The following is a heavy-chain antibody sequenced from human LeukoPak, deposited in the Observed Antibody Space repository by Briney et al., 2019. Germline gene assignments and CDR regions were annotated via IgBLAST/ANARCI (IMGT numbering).Heavy chain of an antibody. J-gene: IGHJ6*02. Sequence: ASVTVSCKASGYTFSDFYMHWVRQAPGQGLEWMGWINPNSGDTNSAQNFQGRVTMTGDTSISTAYMELSRLRSDDTAVYYCATGKSGYAYGMNVWGQGTTVTVSS. CDR2: INPNSGDT. CDR1: GYTFSDFY. V-gene: IGHV1-2*02. D-gene: IGHD5-12*01. CDR3: ATGKSGYAYGMNV.